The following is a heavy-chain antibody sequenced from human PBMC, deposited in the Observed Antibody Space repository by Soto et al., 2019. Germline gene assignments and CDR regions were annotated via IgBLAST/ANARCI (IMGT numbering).Heavy chain of an antibody. V-gene: IGHV3-30-3*01. Sequence: QVQLVESGGGVVQPGRSLRLSCAASGFTFSSYAMHWVRQAPGKGLEWVAVISYDGSNKYYADSMKGRFTISKDNSKNTLYLQMNTLRADDTAVYYCARDRSPSPRGGMDVWGQGTTVTVSS. CDR3: ARDRSPSPRGGMDV. CDR2: ISYDGSNK. J-gene: IGHJ6*02. CDR1: GFTFSSYA. D-gene: IGHD3-10*01.